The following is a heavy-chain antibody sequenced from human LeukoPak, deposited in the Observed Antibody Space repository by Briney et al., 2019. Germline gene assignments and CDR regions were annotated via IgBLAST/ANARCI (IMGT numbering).Heavy chain of an antibody. D-gene: IGHD6-19*01. V-gene: IGHV3-23*01. J-gene: IGHJ6*03. CDR2: ISSSGSST. Sequence: PGGSLRLSCGVSGFTLSNYAINWARQAPGKGLEWVSAISSSGSSTYYADSVKGRFTISRDNSKNTLYLQMDSLRAEDTAVYYCARGRRWQVLGVYYYYYMDVWGKGTTVTVSS. CDR1: GFTLSNYA. CDR3: ARGRRWQVLGVYYYYYMDV.